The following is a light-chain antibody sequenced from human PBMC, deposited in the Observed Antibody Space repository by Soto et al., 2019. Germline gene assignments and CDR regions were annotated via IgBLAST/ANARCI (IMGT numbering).Light chain of an antibody. Sequence: QSVLTQPASVSGSPGQSITISCTGTSSDVGAYNFVSWYQQHPGKVPKLMIFDVSSRPSGVSDRFSGSKSGNTASLTISGLQDEDEGYYYCSSYTSSSTHVFGSGTKVTVL. CDR1: SSDVGAYNF. CDR2: DVS. CDR3: SSYTSSSTHV. V-gene: IGLV2-14*03. J-gene: IGLJ1*01.